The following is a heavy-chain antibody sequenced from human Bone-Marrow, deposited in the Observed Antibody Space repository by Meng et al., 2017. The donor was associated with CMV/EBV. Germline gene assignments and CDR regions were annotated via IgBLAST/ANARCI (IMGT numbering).Heavy chain of an antibody. J-gene: IGHJ3*02. CDR1: GFTFDDYA. Sequence: LSLTCAASGFTFDDYAMHWVRQAPGKGLEWVSGISWNSGSIGYADSVKGRFTISRDNAKNSLYLQMNSLRAEDTALYYCAKDHYYDILTGSMSAFDIWGQGKMVNVAS. V-gene: IGHV3-9*01. D-gene: IGHD3-9*01. CDR3: AKDHYYDILTGSMSAFDI. CDR2: ISWNSGSI.